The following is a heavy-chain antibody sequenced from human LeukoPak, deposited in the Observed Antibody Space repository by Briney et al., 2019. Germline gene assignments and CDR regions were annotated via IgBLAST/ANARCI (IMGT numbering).Heavy chain of an antibody. CDR2: IYPADSAT. Sequence: IYPADSATRYSPSFQGQVTISADKSINTAYLQWSSLKPSDTAMYYCARPLETSEWFDPWGQGTLVTVSS. CDR3: ARPLETSEWFDP. J-gene: IGHJ5*02. V-gene: IGHV5-51*01.